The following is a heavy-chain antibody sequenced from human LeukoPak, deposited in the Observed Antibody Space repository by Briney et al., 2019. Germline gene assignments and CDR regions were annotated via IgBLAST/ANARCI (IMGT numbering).Heavy chain of an antibody. Sequence: PSETPSLTCAVYGGSFSGYYWSWIRQPPGKGLEWIGEINHSGSTNYNPSLKSRVTISVDTSKNQFSLKLSSVTAADTAVYYCARDAETYDSSGFRFDPWGQGTLVTVSS. CDR3: ARDAETYDSSGFRFDP. J-gene: IGHJ5*02. CDR1: GGSFSGYY. D-gene: IGHD3-22*01. CDR2: INHSGST. V-gene: IGHV4-34*01.